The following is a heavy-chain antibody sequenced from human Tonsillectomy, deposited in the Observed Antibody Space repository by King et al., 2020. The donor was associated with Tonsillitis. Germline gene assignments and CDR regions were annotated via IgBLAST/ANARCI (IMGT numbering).Heavy chain of an antibody. CDR1: GFTLISYW. CDR2: IKSDGSST. J-gene: IGHJ4*02. Sequence: VQLGEAGGGLVQSGGSLRLSCAASGFTLISYWMHWVRQAPGKGLVWVARIKSDGSSTSYADSVKGRFTISRDNAKNTLYLQMNSLRAEDTAVYYCARSDYFGYWGQGTLVTVSS. V-gene: IGHV3-74*02. CDR3: ARSDYFGY.